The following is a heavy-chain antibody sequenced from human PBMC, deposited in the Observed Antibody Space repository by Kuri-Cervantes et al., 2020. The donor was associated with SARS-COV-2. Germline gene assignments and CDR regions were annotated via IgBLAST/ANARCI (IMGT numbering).Heavy chain of an antibody. V-gene: IGHV3-53*01. CDR1: GFTVSSNY. CDR2: IYSGGSA. Sequence: GGSLRLSCAASGFTVSSNYMSWVRQAPGKGLEWVSVIYSGGSAYYADSVKGRLTISRDNSKNTLYLQMNSLRAEDTAVYYCARRITMVRVAWVYFDYWGQGTLVTVSS. CDR3: ARRITMVRVAWVYFDY. D-gene: IGHD3-10*01. J-gene: IGHJ4*02.